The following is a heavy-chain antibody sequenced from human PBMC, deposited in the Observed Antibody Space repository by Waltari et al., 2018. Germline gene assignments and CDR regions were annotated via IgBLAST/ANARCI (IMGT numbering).Heavy chain of an antibody. J-gene: IGHJ6*03. CDR3: ARSYRGYYYYYMDV. Sequence: QVQLQQWGAGLLKPSETLSLTCAVYGGSFSGYYWSWIRQPPGKGLEWIGEINHSGSTNYHPSLKSRVTISVDTSKNQFSLKLSSVTAADTAVYYCARSYRGYYYYYMDVWGKGTTVTISS. CDR1: GGSFSGYY. D-gene: IGHD1-26*01. V-gene: IGHV4-34*01. CDR2: INHSGST.